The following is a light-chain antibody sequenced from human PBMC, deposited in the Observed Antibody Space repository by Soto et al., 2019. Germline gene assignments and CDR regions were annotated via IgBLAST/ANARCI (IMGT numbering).Light chain of an antibody. CDR3: TSYAGSNNRGV. Sequence: QSVLTQPPSASGSPGQSVTISCTGTSSDVGGYNYIAWYQHHPGKAPTLIIYEVNRRPSGVPDRFSGSKSGNTASLTVSGLQAEDEADYYCTSYAGSNNRGVFGSGTKLTVL. V-gene: IGLV2-8*01. CDR1: SSDVGGYNY. CDR2: EVN. J-gene: IGLJ1*01.